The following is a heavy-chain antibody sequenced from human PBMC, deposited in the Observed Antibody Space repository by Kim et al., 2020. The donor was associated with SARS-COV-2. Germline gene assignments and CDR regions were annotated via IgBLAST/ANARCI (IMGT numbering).Heavy chain of an antibody. V-gene: IGHV3-48*02. J-gene: IGHJ3*02. Sequence: YYADSVKGRFTISRDNAKNSLYLQMNSLRDEDTAVYYCARGSAIKRAFDIWGQGTMVTVSS. CDR3: ARGSAIKRAFDI.